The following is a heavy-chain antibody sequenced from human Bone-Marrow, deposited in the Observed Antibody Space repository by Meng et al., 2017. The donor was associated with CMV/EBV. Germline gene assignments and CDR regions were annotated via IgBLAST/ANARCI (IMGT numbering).Heavy chain of an antibody. CDR3: ARGHGSSWPRLDY. V-gene: IGHV3-64*01. CDR1: GFTFSNYV. Sequence: CAASGFTFSNYVMHWVRQAPGKGLEHVSVISSNGDSTHYANSVKGRFTISRDDSNNTLYLQMGSLRAEDMAVYYCARGHGSSWPRLDYWGQGTLVTVSS. D-gene: IGHD6-13*01. J-gene: IGHJ4*02. CDR2: ISSNGDST.